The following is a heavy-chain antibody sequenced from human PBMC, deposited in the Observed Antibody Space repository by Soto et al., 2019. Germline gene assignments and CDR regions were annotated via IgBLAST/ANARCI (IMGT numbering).Heavy chain of an antibody. J-gene: IGHJ4*02. Sequence: SVKVSCKASGGTFSSYAISWVRQAPGQGLEWMGGIIPIFGTANYAQKFKGRVTITADESTSTAYMELSRLRSEDTAVYYCARGSRYDSDTPYYAHWGQEAMVTVSS. CDR1: GGTFSSYA. D-gene: IGHD3-22*01. CDR3: ARGSRYDSDTPYYAH. V-gene: IGHV1-69*13. CDR2: IIPIFGTA.